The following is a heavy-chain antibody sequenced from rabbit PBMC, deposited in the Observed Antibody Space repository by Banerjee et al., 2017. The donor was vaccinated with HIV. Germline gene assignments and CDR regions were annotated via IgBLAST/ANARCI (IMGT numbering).Heavy chain of an antibody. Sequence: QEQLVESGGGLVTLGGSLKLTCKASGIDFSSSFWISWVRQTPGKGPEWIACICNSDAKSYYASWAKGRFTISKTSSTTVTLQMTSLTAADTATYFCARIDPRYYSSDWDYFNLWGPGTLVTVS. CDR3: ARIDPRYYSSDWDYFNL. CDR2: ICNSDAKS. J-gene: IGHJ4*01. D-gene: IGHD4-1*01. CDR1: GIDFSSSFW. V-gene: IGHV1S45*01.